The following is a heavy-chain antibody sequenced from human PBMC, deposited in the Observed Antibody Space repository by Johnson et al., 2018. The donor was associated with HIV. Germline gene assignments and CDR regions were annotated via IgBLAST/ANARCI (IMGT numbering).Heavy chain of an antibody. D-gene: IGHD6-13*01. CDR3: ARVEGSSWSRWAFDI. Sequence: MLLVESGGGLVQPGGSLRLSCAASGFTFSSYWMSWVRKAPGQGLEWVANIKQEGSEKSYGDSGKGRFTISREHAKNSLYLQMNSLRAEDTAVYYCARVEGSSWSRWAFDIWGQGTMVTVSS. V-gene: IGHV3-7*01. CDR1: GFTFSSYW. J-gene: IGHJ3*02. CDR2: IKQEGSEK.